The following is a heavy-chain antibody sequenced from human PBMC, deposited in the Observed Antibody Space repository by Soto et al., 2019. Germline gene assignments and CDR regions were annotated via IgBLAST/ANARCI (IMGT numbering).Heavy chain of an antibody. V-gene: IGHV4-39*07. CDR2: IYYSGST. D-gene: IGHD3-10*01. J-gene: IGHJ4*02. CDR3: ARTVVIRGVIIREFDY. Sequence: SETLSLTCTVSGGSISSSSYYWGWIRQPPGKGLEWIGSIYYSGSTYYNPSLKSRVTISVDTSKNQFSLKLSSVTAADTAVYYCARTVVIRGVIIREFDYWGQGNLVTVSS. CDR1: GGSISSSSYY.